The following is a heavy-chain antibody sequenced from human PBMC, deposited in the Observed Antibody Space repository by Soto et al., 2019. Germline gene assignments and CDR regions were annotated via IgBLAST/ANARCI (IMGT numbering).Heavy chain of an antibody. CDR3: ARDLDYYGSGSHYYYGMGV. CDR2: IVPIYGTR. V-gene: IGHV1-69*13. J-gene: IGHJ6*02. Sequence: GASVKVSCKASGGTFSRYAFSWVRQAPGQGLEWMGGIVPIYGTRGFAKKFQGRLTITADEPTRTAYMELSSLRSEDTAVYYCARDLDYYGSGSHYYYGMGVWGQGNTVNV. CDR1: GGTFSRYA. D-gene: IGHD3-10*01.